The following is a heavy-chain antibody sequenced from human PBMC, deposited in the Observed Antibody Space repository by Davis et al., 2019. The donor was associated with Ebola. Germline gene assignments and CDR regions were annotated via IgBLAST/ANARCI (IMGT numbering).Heavy chain of an antibody. Sequence: PGGSLRLSCAASGFTFPNHAVSWVRQAPGRGLEWVSTISGAGDNTYYADSVEGRFPISRDNSKNTLSLQMNSLRADDTAVYYCARRGPNWGFHDYWGQGTEVTVSS. CDR2: ISGAGDNT. J-gene: IGHJ4*02. V-gene: IGHV3-23*01. D-gene: IGHD7-27*01. CDR1: GFTFPNHA. CDR3: ARRGPNWGFHDY.